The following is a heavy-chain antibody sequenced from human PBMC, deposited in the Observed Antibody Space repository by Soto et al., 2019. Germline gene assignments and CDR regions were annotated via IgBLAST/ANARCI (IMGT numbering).Heavy chain of an antibody. CDR3: ATDKRVTMIGGWFDP. D-gene: IGHD3-22*01. CDR2: VYHNEKT. Sequence: SETLSLTCHVSGYSITSGYYWAWVRQSPGEGLEWIGSVYHNEKTYYKPSLRSRVTISVDTAKNQFSLRLTSVTAADTAVYHCATDKRVTMIGGWFDPWGQGILVTVSS. V-gene: IGHV4-38-2*02. J-gene: IGHJ5*02. CDR1: GYSITSGYY.